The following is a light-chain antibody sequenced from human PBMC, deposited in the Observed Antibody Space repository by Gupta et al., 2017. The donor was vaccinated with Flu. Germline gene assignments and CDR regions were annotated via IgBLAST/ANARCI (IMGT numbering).Light chain of an antibody. Sequence: SYELTQPPSVSVSPGQTASINCSGDKLGDKYACCYQQKPGQSPVLVIYQDGKRPSGILERFSGSNSGNTATLTISVTHAMDEADYYCQAWDSSTAYVFGTGTKVTVL. V-gene: IGLV3-1*01. CDR2: QDG. J-gene: IGLJ1*01. CDR3: QAWDSSTAYV. CDR1: KLGDKY.